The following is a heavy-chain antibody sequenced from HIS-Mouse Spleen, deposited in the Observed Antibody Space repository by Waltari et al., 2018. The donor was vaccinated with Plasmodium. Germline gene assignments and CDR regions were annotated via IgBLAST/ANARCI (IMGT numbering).Heavy chain of an antibody. V-gene: IGHV4-59*01. Sequence: QVQLQESGPGLVKPSETLSLTCTVSGGSISRYYWSWIRQPPGKGRAWIGYIYYSGSTNYNPSLKSRVTISVDTSKNQFSLKLSSVTAADTAVYYCARVGRRIWGAFDIWGQGTMVTVSS. CDR2: IYYSGST. J-gene: IGHJ3*02. CDR1: GGSISRYY. CDR3: ARVGRRIWGAFDI. D-gene: IGHD3-16*01.